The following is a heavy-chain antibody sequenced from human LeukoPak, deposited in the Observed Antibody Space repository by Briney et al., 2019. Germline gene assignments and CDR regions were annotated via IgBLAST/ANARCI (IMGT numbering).Heavy chain of an antibody. CDR1: GYTFTSYG. V-gene: IGHV1-18*01. Sequence: ASVKVSCKASGYTFTSYGISWVRQAPGQGLEWMGWISAYNGNTNYAQKLQGRVTMTTDTSTSTAYMELRSLRSDDTAVYYCAARDSSGYYYYYWGQGTLATVSS. CDR3: AARDSSGYYYYY. CDR2: ISAYNGNT. J-gene: IGHJ4*02. D-gene: IGHD3-22*01.